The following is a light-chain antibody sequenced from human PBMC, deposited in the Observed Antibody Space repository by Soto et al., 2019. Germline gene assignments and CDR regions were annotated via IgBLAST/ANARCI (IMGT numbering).Light chain of an antibody. V-gene: IGKV1-5*01. CDR3: QQYNTFAT. Sequence: DIQMTQSPSTLSASVGDRVTITCRASQTISSWLAWYQQKPGKAPKLLIYDVSSLESGVPPRFSGSGSGTEFTLTISSLQPDDFATYYSQQYNTFATFGQGTKV. CDR1: QTISSW. CDR2: DVS. J-gene: IGKJ1*01.